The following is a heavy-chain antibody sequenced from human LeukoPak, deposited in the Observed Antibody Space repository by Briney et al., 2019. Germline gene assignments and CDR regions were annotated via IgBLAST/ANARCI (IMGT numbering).Heavy chain of an antibody. J-gene: IGHJ4*02. CDR2: ISAYNGNT. Sequence: SVKVSCQASGYTFTSYGVSWVRQARGQGLERLGWISAYNGNTNYAQKLQGSVTMTTDTSTSTAYMELRSLRSDDTAVYYCARGYVAWHLLDYWGQGTLVTVSS. CDR1: GYTFTSYG. CDR3: ARGYVAWHLLDY. V-gene: IGHV1-18*01. D-gene: IGHD5-12*01.